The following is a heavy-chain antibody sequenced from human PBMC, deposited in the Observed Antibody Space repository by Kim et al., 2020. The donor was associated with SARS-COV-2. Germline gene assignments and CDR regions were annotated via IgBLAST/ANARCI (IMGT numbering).Heavy chain of an antibody. D-gene: IGHD3-22*01. CDR1: GGSFSGYY. V-gene: IGHV4-34*01. Sequence: SETLSLTCAVYGGSFSGYYWSWIRQPPGKGLEWIGEINHSGSTNYNPSLKSRVTISVDTSKNQFSLKLSSVTAADTAVYYCARYLSQGYYYDSSAPRGLGYYCYGMDVWGQGTTVTVSS. CDR2: INHSGST. CDR3: ARYLSQGYYYDSSAPRGLGYYCYGMDV. J-gene: IGHJ6*02.